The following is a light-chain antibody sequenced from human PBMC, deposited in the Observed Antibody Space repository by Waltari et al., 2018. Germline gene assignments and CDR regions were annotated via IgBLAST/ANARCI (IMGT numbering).Light chain of an antibody. CDR2: DTS. J-gene: IGLJ3*02. CDR3: LLSYSDGWV. CDR1: TGEGTSGQY. V-gene: IGLV7-46*01. Sequence: QAVVTQEPSLTVSPGGTVTPTCGPSTGEGTSGQYPYWLQQKPGQAPRTLIYDTSNKHSWTPARFSGSLLGGKAALTLSGAQPEDEAEYHCLLSYSDGWVFGGGTKLTVL.